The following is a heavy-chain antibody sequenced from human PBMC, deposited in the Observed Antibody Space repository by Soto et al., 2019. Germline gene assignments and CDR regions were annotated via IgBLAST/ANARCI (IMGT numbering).Heavy chain of an antibody. CDR2: ISYDGSNK. CDR3: AKELCRSPSCDPYHFHLDV. D-gene: IGHD2-2*01. J-gene: IGHJ6*03. Sequence: QVHLVESGGGVVQPGRSLRLSCAASGFTFRSYGMHWVRQAPGKGLDWVAIISYDGSNKDYADSVKGRFTISRDNSKNTLYLEMNSLRADDTAVYYCAKELCRSPSCDPYHFHLDVWGKGTTVTVSS. CDR1: GFTFRSYG. V-gene: IGHV3-30*18.